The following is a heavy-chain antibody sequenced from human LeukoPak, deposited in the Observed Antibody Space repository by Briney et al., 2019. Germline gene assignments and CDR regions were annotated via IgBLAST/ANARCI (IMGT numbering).Heavy chain of an antibody. D-gene: IGHD5-24*01. V-gene: IGHV3-74*01. J-gene: IGHJ3*02. CDR3: AREWHDAFDI. CDR1: GFTFNSHW. CDR2: INGDGSST. Sequence: GGSLRLSCAASGFTFNSHWMHWVRHAPGEGLVWVSRINGDGSSTTYADSVRGRFTISRDDAKDTLYLEMNSLRAEDTAVYYCAREWHDAFDIWGQGTMVTVSS.